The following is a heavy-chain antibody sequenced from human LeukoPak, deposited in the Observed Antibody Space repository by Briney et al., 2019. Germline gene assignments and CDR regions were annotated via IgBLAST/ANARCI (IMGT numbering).Heavy chain of an antibody. CDR3: ARGSPIVVVVAAEFDP. CDR2: INPSGGST. Sequence: AASVKVSCKASGYTFTSYYMHWVRQAPGQGLEWMGIINPSGGSTSYAQKFQGRVTMTRDTSTSTVYMELSSLRSEDTAVYYCARGSPIVVVVAAEFDPWGQGTLVTVS. CDR1: GYTFTSYY. J-gene: IGHJ5*02. D-gene: IGHD2-15*01. V-gene: IGHV1-46*01.